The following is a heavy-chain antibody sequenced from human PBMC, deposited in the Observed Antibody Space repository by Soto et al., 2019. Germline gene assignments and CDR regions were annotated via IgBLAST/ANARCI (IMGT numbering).Heavy chain of an antibody. D-gene: IGHD2-2*01. CDR2: IYYSGSA. V-gene: IGHV4-39*01. Sequence: QLQLQESGPGLVKPSETLSLTCTVSGGSISSSSYYWGWIRQPPGKGLEWIGSIYYSGSAYYDPSLKSRVTISVDTSTNQFALRLSTVPGADTAVYYCGRHWYQLRRWHWFDPWGQGTLVTVSS. J-gene: IGHJ5*02. CDR3: GRHWYQLRRWHWFDP. CDR1: GGSISSSSYY.